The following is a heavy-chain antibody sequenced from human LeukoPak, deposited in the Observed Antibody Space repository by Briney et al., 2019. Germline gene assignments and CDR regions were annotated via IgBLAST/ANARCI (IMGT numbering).Heavy chain of an antibody. Sequence: ASVKVSCKASGGTFSSYAISWVRQAPGQGLEWMGRIIPILGIANYAQKFQGRVTITADKSTSTAYMELSSLRSEDTAVNYCARLPGRNWFDPWGQGTLVTVSS. V-gene: IGHV1-69*04. J-gene: IGHJ5*02. CDR2: IIPILGIA. CDR1: GGTFSSYA. D-gene: IGHD1-14*01. CDR3: ARLPGRNWFDP.